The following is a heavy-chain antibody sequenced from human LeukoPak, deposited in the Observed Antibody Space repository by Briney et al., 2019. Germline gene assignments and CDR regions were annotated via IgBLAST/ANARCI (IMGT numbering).Heavy chain of an antibody. D-gene: IGHD2-2*01. CDR2: ISDSGAGT. CDR3: ARVQAYQLLYAFDI. CDR1: GFTFSNYG. Sequence: GGSLRLSCAASGFTFSNYGMSWVRQPPAKGLEWVSAISDSGAGTYYADSVKGRFTISRDNAKNSLYLQMNSLRDEDTAVYYCARVQAYQLLYAFDIWGQGTMVTVSS. J-gene: IGHJ3*02. V-gene: IGHV3-23*01.